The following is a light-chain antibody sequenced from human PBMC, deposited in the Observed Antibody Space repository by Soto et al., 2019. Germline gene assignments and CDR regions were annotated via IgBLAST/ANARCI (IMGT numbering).Light chain of an antibody. CDR1: QSVSSSY. J-gene: IGKJ1*01. Sequence: EPVFSQYQDTLSLSPGARATLSCRAIQSVSSSYLAWYQQKPDQAPRLLIYGASSRATGIPDRFSGSGSGTEFTLTISSLQSEDFAVYYCQQYNNWPPWTFGQGTKVDIK. CDR2: GAS. CDR3: QQYNNWPPWT. V-gene: IGKV3-20*01.